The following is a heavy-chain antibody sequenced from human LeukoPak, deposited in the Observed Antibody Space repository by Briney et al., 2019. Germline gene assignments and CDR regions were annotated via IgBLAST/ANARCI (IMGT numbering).Heavy chain of an antibody. Sequence: SETLSLTCAVYGGSFSGYYWSWIRQPPGKGLEWIGVINHSGSTNYNPSLKSRVTISLDTSKNQFSLKLSSVTAADTAVYYCAGHHPRNTVDFWGQGTLVTVSS. J-gene: IGHJ4*02. D-gene: IGHD2-8*02. CDR1: GGSFSGYY. CDR2: INHSGST. CDR3: AGHHPRNTVDF. V-gene: IGHV4-34*01.